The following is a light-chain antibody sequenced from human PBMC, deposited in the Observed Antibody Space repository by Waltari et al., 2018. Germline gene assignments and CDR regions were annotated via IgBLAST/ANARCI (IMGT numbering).Light chain of an antibody. Sequence: QAEVTQEPSLTVSPGGTVTLTCGSSTGAVTSTHHPYWFLQKPGQVPRTLIYDTDNKHSWNPARLSGSSLGGKAALTLSGAQPEDEAVYYCLLSFYDIRAFGGGTKLTVL. CDR1: TGAVTSTHH. CDR2: DTD. V-gene: IGLV7-46*01. CDR3: LLSFYDIRA. J-gene: IGLJ3*02.